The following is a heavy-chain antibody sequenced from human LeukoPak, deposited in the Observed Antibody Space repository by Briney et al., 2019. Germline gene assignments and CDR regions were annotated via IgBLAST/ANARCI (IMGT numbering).Heavy chain of an antibody. CDR1: GGSITSGSYY. D-gene: IGHD3-22*01. J-gene: IGHJ4*02. V-gene: IGHV4-61*02. CDR3: ARDHSGYFPAFDD. CDR2: INTSGST. Sequence: SETLSLTCTVSGGSITSGSYYWNWIRQPAGKGLEWIGRINTSGSTNYNPSLKSRVTISVDTSKNQFSLKLSSVTAADTAVYYCARDHSGYFPAFDDWGQGALVTVSS.